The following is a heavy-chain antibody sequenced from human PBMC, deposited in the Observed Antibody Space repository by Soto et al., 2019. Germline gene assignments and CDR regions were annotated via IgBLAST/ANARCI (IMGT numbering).Heavy chain of an antibody. J-gene: IGHJ4*02. V-gene: IGHV3-64D*08. CDR2: ISSNGGST. CDR3: VMGAYPLYSSTTRFDY. Sequence: PGGSLRLSCSASGFTFSSYAMHCVRQAPGKGLEYVSAISSNGGSTYYADSVKGRFTISRDNSKNTLYLQMSSRRAEDTAVYYCVMGAYPLYSSTTRFDYWGQGTLVTVSS. D-gene: IGHD6-13*01. CDR1: GFTFSSYA.